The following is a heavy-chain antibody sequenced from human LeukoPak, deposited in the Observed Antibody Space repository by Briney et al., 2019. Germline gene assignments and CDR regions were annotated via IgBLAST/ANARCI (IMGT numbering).Heavy chain of an antibody. CDR2: IYYSGST. CDR1: GGSISSYY. CDR3: ARDGAHKNHYHSYYYMDV. J-gene: IGHJ6*03. Sequence: KSSETLSLTCTVSGGSISSYYWNWIRQPPGKGLEWIGYIYYSGSTNYNPSLKGRVTISLDTSKNQFSLKLSSVTAADTAVYYCARDGAHKNHYHSYYYMDVWGKGTTVTVSS. D-gene: IGHD3-16*01. V-gene: IGHV4-59*01.